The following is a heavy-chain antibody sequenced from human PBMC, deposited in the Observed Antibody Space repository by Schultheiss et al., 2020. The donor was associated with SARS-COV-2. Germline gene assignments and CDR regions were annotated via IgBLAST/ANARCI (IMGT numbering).Heavy chain of an antibody. V-gene: IGHV4-61*02. CDR2: IYTSGST. CDR1: GGSISSGSYY. J-gene: IGHJ4*02. Sequence: SQTLSLTCTVSGGSISSGSYYWSWIRQPAGKGLEWIGRIYTSGSTNYNPSLKSRVTISVDTSKNQFSLQLNSVTPEDTAVYYCARDWDDILTGYYFDYWGQGTLVTVSS. D-gene: IGHD3-9*01. CDR3: ARDWDDILTGYYFDY.